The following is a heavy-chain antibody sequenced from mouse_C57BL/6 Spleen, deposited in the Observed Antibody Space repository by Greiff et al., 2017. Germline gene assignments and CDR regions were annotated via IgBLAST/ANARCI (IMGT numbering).Heavy chain of an antibody. V-gene: IGHV1-81*01. CDR2: IYPRSGNT. CDR3: ARETWSRGAWFAY. CDR1: GYTFTSYG. J-gene: IGHJ3*01. Sequence: QVQLQQSGAELARPGASVKLSCKASGYTFTSYGISWVKQRTGPGLEWIGEIYPRSGNTYYNEKFKCKATLTADKSSSTAYMELRSLTSEDSAVXFCARETWSRGAWFAYWGQGTLVTVSA.